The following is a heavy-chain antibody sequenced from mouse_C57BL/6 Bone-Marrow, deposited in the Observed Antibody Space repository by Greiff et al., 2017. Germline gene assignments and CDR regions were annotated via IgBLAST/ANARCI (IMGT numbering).Heavy chain of an antibody. D-gene: IGHD1-1*01. J-gene: IGHJ2*01. CDR2: INPGSGGT. V-gene: IGHV1-54*01. CDR1: GYAFTNYL. CDR3: ARRGVYGSSLFDY. Sequence: VQLQQSGAELVRPGTSVKVSCKASGYAFTNYLIEWVKQRPGQGLEWIGVINPGSGGTNYNEKFKGKATLTADKSSSTAYMQLSSLTSEDSAVYFCARRGVYGSSLFDYWGQGTTLTVSS.